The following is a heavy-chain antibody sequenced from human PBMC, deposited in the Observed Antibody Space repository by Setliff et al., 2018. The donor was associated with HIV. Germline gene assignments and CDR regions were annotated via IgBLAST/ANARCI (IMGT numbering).Heavy chain of an antibody. V-gene: IGHV4-4*08. CDR2: IFISVIT. CDR3: ARGMIWGAYYYYMDV. D-gene: IGHD3-16*01. CDR1: GDSISSYY. J-gene: IGHJ6*03. Sequence: PSETLSLTCTVSGDSISSYYWTWIRQPPGKGLEWIGYIFISVITNYNPSLKSRVTISVDSSKNQFSLHLSSVTAADTAVYYCARGMIWGAYYYYMDVWGTGTTVTVS.